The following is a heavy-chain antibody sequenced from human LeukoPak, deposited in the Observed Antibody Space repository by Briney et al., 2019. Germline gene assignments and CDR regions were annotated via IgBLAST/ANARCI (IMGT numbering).Heavy chain of an antibody. D-gene: IGHD3-10*02. CDR2: ISSSGSTI. CDR1: GFTFSSYE. CDR3: AELGITMIGGV. V-gene: IGHV3-48*03. Sequence: GGSLRLSCAASGFTFSSYEMNWVRHAPAKGLEWVSYISSSGSTIYYADSVKGRFTISRDNAKNSLYLQMNSLRAEDTAVYYCAELGITMIGGVWGKGTTVALSS. J-gene: IGHJ6*04.